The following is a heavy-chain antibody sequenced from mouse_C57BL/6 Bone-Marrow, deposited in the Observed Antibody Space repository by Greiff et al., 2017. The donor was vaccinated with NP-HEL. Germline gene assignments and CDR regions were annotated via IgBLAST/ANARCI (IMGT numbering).Heavy chain of an antibody. CDR3: TRRDYYGSSYDYAMDY. J-gene: IGHJ4*01. Sequence: QVQLQQSGAELVRPGASVTLSCKASGYTFTDYEMHWVKQTPVHGLEWIGAIDPETGGTAYNQKFKGKAILTADKSSSTAYMELRSLTSEDSAVYYRTRRDYYGSSYDYAMDYWGQGTSVTVSS. V-gene: IGHV1-15*01. CDR1: GYTFTDYE. CDR2: IDPETGGT. D-gene: IGHD1-1*01.